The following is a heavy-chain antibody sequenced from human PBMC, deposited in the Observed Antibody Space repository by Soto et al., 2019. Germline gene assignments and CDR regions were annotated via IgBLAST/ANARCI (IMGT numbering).Heavy chain of an antibody. CDR2: IYYSGST. CDR1: GGSITSSSYY. V-gene: IGHV4-39*01. J-gene: IGHJ5*02. CDR3: ETQEVGGSYGYPFDP. D-gene: IGHD1-26*01. Sequence: QLHLRESGPGLVKPSETLSLTCTVSGGSITSSSYYWGWIRQPPGKGLEWIGSIYYSGSTYYNPSTKARVPNSVNTSKNQSPLQLSSVTAADTAVYYCETQEVGGSYGYPFDPWGQGTLVTVSS.